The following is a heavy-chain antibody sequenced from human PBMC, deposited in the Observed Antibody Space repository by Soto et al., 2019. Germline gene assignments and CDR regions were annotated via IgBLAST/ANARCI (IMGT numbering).Heavy chain of an antibody. J-gene: IGHJ5*02. D-gene: IGHD2-15*01. Sequence: SVKVSCKASGGTFSSHAISWVRQAPGQGLEWMGGIIPIFGTANYAQKFQGRVTITADESTSTAYMELSSLRSEDTAVYYCARGVIVVASSKRNWCDPWGQGTLVTVSS. V-gene: IGHV1-69*13. CDR2: IIPIFGTA. CDR3: ARGVIVVASSKRNWCDP. CDR1: GGTFSSHA.